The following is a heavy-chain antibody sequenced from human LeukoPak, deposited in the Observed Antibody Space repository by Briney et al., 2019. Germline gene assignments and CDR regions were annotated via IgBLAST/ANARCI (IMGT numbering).Heavy chain of an antibody. CDR1: GGSFSGYY. Sequence: PSETLSLTCAVYGGSFSGYYWSWFRQPPGKGLEWIGEINHSGSTNYNPSLKSRVTISVDTSKNQFSLKLSSVTAADTAVYYCAGEGLMVYAMSWFDPWGQGTLVTVSS. J-gene: IGHJ5*02. CDR2: INHSGST. CDR3: AGEGLMVYAMSWFDP. D-gene: IGHD2-8*01. V-gene: IGHV4-34*01.